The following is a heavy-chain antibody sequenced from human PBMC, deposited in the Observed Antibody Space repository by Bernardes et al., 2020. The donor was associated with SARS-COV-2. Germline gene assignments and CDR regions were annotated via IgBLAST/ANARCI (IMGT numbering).Heavy chain of an antibody. J-gene: IGHJ6*02. Sequence: ASVKVSCKASGYTFTSYGIIWVRQAPGQGLEWMGWISAYNGNTNYAQKLQGRVTMTTDTSTSTAYMELRSLRSDDTAVYYCARGGSSGWYGGDHYYYYGMDVWGQGTTVTVSS. V-gene: IGHV1-18*01. CDR2: ISAYNGNT. CDR1: GYTFTSYG. CDR3: ARGGSSGWYGGDHYYYYGMDV. D-gene: IGHD6-19*01.